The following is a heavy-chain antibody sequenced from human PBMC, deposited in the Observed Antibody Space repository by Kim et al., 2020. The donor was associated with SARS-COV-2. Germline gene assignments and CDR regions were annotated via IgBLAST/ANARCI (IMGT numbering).Heavy chain of an antibody. CDR3: SRWTRGAAAI. CDR2: VTSGGSI. D-gene: IGHD2-15*01. Sequence: GGSLRLSCAASGFSISNNYMSWVRQAPGKGLEWVSCVTSGGSIYYAESVTGRFIISSDTSKNTLYLQMNSLRAEDTAVYYFSRWTRGAAAIWGQGT. CDR1: GFSISNNY. J-gene: IGHJ3*02. V-gene: IGHV3-53*01.